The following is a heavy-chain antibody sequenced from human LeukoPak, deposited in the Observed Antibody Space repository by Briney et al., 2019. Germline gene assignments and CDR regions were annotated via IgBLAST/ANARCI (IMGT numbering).Heavy chain of an antibody. V-gene: IGHV1-24*01. Sequence: ASVKVSCKVSGYTLTELSMHWVRQAPGKGLEWMGGFDPEDGETIYAQKFQGRVTMTEDTSTDTAYMELCSLRSEDTAVYYCATQGSGSYYTVDPEGFDYWGQGTLVTVSS. CDR2: FDPEDGET. D-gene: IGHD3-10*01. CDR3: ATQGSGSYYTVDPEGFDY. CDR1: GYTLTELS. J-gene: IGHJ4*02.